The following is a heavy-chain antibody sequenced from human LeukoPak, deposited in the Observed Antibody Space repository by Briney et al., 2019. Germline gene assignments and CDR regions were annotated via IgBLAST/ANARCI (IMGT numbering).Heavy chain of an antibody. CDR1: AGSISLYNTYY. D-gene: IGHD3-10*01. V-gene: IGHV4-59*01. J-gene: IGHJ4*02. CDR2: IYYSGST. Sequence: SETLSLTCTVSAGSISLYNTYYWNWIRQSPGKGLEWIGYIYYSGSTSYNPSLKSRVTISVDTFRNQFSLKLTSVTAADTAIYYCAKSAYYGASDYWGQGTLVTVSS. CDR3: AKSAYYGASDY.